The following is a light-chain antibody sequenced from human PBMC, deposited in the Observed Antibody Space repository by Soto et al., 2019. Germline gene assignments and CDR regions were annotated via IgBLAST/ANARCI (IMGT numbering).Light chain of an antibody. CDR2: EVS. CDR1: SSDIGGYTY. Sequence: QSVLTQPPSASGSPGQSVTISCTGTSSDIGGYTYVSWYQHHPGKAPKLMIYEVSKRPSGVPDRFSGSKSGNTASLTVSGLQAEDVSDYYRTSYAGSNSYGFGTGTKVTVL. J-gene: IGLJ1*01. CDR3: TSYAGSNSYG. V-gene: IGLV2-8*01.